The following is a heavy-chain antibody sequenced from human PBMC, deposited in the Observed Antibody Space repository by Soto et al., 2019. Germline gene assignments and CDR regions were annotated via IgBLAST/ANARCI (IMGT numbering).Heavy chain of an antibody. J-gene: IGHJ3*02. CDR3: ARDLPSGNTGHAFDI. CDR1: GFTVSSSY. Sequence: GGSLRLSCAASGFTVSSSYMSWVRQAPGKGLEWVSVIYSGGRTYYADSVKGRFTLSRDNSKNTLYLQMSSLRAEDTAVYYCARDLPSGNTGHAFDIWGQGIMVPVSS. D-gene: IGHD2-2*02. V-gene: IGHV3-66*01. CDR2: IYSGGRT.